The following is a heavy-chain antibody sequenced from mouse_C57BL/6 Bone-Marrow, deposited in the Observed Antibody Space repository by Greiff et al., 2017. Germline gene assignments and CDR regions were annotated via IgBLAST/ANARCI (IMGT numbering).Heavy chain of an antibody. D-gene: IGHD1-1*01. V-gene: IGHV1-50*01. CDR1: GYTFTSYW. Sequence: VQLQQPGAELVKPGASVKLSCKASGYTFTSYWMQWVKQRPGQGLEWIGEIDPSDSYTNYNQKFKGKATLTVDTSSSTAYMQLSSLTSEDSAVYYCARKGNYYYFTDWGQGTTLTVSS. CDR2: IDPSDSYT. J-gene: IGHJ2*01. CDR3: ARKGNYYYFTD.